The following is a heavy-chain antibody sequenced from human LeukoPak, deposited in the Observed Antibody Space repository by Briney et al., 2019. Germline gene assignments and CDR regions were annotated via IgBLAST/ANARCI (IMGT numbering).Heavy chain of an antibody. CDR1: GFTFSSYS. D-gene: IGHD1-26*01. CDR3: AKDAPFHIVGYTTGSFDI. J-gene: IGHJ3*02. Sequence: GGSLRLSCAASGFTFSSYSMNWVRQAPGKGLEWVSYISSSSSTIYYADSAKGRFTISRDNSKNTLYLQMNSLGDEDTAVYYCAKDAPFHIVGYTTGSFDIWGQGTMVTVS. V-gene: IGHV3-48*02. CDR2: ISSSSSTI.